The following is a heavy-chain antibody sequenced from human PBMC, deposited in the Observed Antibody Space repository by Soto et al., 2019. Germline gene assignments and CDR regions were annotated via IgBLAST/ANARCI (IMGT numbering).Heavy chain of an antibody. Sequence: PSETLSLTCTVSGGSISSGGYYWSWIRQHPGKGLEWIGYIYYSGSTYYNPSLKSRVTISVDTSKNQFSLKLSSVTAADTAVYYCARDYEYYDSSGPLDWGQGTLVTVSS. CDR3: ARDYEYYDSSGPLD. J-gene: IGHJ4*02. D-gene: IGHD3-22*01. CDR1: GGSISSGGYY. V-gene: IGHV4-31*03. CDR2: IYYSGST.